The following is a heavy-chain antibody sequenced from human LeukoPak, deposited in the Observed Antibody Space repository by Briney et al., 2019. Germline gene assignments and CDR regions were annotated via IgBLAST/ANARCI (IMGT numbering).Heavy chain of an antibody. CDR3: AREYSSSSGRVFDC. J-gene: IGHJ4*02. CDR1: GFTFSSYC. Sequence: GGSLRLSCAASGFTFSSYCMHWVRQPPGKGLVWVSRISTDGSSTTYADSVKGRFTVSRDSAKNTLYLQMNSLRAEDTAVYYCAREYSSSSGRVFDCWGQGTLVTVSS. CDR2: ISTDGSST. V-gene: IGHV3-74*01. D-gene: IGHD6-6*01.